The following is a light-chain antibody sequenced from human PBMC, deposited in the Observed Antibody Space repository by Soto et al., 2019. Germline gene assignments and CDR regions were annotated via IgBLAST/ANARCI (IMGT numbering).Light chain of an antibody. J-gene: IGKJ2*02. V-gene: IGKV1-5*01. CDR2: DAS. Sequence: DIQMTQSPSTLSASVGDRVIITCRASQSISSSLAWYQQKPGKAPKLLIYDASSLESGVPFRFRGSGSGTEFTLTISSLQPDDFATYECQQYNSYAGTFGQGTKLEIK. CDR1: QSISSS. CDR3: QQYNSYAGT.